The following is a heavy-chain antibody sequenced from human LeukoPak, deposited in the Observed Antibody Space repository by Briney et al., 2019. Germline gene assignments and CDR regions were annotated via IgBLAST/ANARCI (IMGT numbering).Heavy chain of an antibody. CDR3: AKDAQRGFDYSNSLDK. CDR2: IWTDGTNS. CDR1: GFTFSHYG. Sequence: GRSLRLSCATSGFTFSHYGMHWVRQAPGKGLEWVAVIWTDGTNSFYGDPVKGRFTISRDNFQRTVYLQMNSLRAEDTAVYYCAKDAQRGFDYSNSLDKWGQGTLVTVSS. D-gene: IGHD4-11*01. J-gene: IGHJ4*02. V-gene: IGHV3-33*06.